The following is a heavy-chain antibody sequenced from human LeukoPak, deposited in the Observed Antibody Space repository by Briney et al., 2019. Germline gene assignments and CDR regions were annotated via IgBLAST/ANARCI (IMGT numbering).Heavy chain of an antibody. J-gene: IGHJ4*02. CDR1: GFTFSNYW. CDR2: IKEDGSAE. Sequence: VGSLRLSCAASGFTSGFTFSNYWMSWVRQAPGKGLEWVANIKEDGSAEFYVDSVKGRFTISRDNAKNSLYLQMNSLRAEDTAVYYCATSRDAPMETGGQGTLVTVSS. CDR3: ATSRDAPMET. D-gene: IGHD5-18*01. V-gene: IGHV3-7*01.